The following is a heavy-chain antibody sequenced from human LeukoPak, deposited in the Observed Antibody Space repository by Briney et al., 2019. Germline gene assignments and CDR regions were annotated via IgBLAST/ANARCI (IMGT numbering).Heavy chain of an antibody. Sequence: GGSLRLSCAASGFSFSTYTMSWVRQAPGKGLEWVSSISSSSSYIYYADSMRGRFTISRDNTKNSVYLQMNSLRDEDTAVYYCVREGPVYGGGTSWSQGTLVTVSS. CDR2: ISSSSSYI. D-gene: IGHD4-23*01. CDR1: GFSFSTYT. J-gene: IGHJ5*01. CDR3: VREGPVYGGGTS. V-gene: IGHV3-21*01.